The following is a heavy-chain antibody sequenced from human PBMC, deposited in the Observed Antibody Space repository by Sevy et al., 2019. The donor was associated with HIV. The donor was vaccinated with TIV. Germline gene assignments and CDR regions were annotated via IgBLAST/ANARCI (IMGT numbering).Heavy chain of an antibody. CDR1: GGSISSYY. D-gene: IGHD2-15*01. Sequence: SETLSLTCTASGGSISSYYWSWIRQPAGKGLEWIGRIYTSGSTNYNPSLKSRVTMSVDTSKNQFSLKLSSVTAADTAVYYCARELDIVVVVAATPGAFDYWGLGTLVTVSS. CDR2: IYTSGST. J-gene: IGHJ4*02. V-gene: IGHV4-4*07. CDR3: ARELDIVVVVAATPGAFDY.